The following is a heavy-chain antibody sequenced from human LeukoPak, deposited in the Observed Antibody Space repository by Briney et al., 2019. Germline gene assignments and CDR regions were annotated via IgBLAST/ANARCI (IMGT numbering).Heavy chain of an antibody. V-gene: IGHV3-23*01. J-gene: IGHJ4*02. CDR3: AKFTPITMIVVVSYFDY. D-gene: IGHD3-22*01. CDR2: ISGSGGST. Sequence: GGSLRLSCAASGFTFDDYGMSWVRQAPGKGLEWVSAISGSGGSTYYADSVKGRFTISRDNSKNTLYLQMNSLRAEDTAVYYCAKFTPITMIVVVSYFDYWGQGTLVTVSS. CDR1: GFTFDDYG.